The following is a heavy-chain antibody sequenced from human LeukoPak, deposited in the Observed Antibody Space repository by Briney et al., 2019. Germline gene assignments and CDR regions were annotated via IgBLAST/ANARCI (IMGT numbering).Heavy chain of an antibody. V-gene: IGHV4-34*01. CDR1: GGSFSGYY. J-gene: IGHJ3*02. Sequence: PSETLSLTCAVYGGSFSGYYWSWIRQPPGKGLEWIGEINHSGSTNYNPSLKSRVTISVDTSKNQFSLKLSSVTAADTAVYYCARIEYYDFWSGYWAFDIWGQGTMVTVSS. D-gene: IGHD3-3*01. CDR2: INHSGST. CDR3: ARIEYYDFWSGYWAFDI.